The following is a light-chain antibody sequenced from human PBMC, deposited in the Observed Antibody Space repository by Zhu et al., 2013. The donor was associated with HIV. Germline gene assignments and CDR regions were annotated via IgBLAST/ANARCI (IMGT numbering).Light chain of an antibody. CDR3: MQSLQTPPYT. V-gene: IGKV2-28*01. J-gene: IGKJ2*01. Sequence: EIVMTQTPLSLSITPGEQASISCRSSQSLLHSNGYNYLDWYLQKPGQSPQLLIYLGSNRASGVPDRFSGSGSGTDFTLQISRVEAEDVGVYYCMQSLQTPPYTFGQGTRLEIK. CDR2: LGS. CDR1: QSLLHSNGYNY.